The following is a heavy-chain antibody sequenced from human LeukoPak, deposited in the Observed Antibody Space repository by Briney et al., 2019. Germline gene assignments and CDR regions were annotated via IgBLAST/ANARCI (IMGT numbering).Heavy chain of an antibody. V-gene: IGHV4-39*01. CDR3: ARGYSYAHDAFDI. CDR1: GGSISSSSYY. CDR2: IYYSGST. Sequence: PSETLSLTCTVSGGSISSSSYYWGWIRQPPGKGLEWIGSIYYSGSTYYNPSLKSRVTISVDTSKNQFSLKLSSVTAADTAVYYCARGYSYAHDAFDIWGQGTMVTVSS. D-gene: IGHD5-18*01. J-gene: IGHJ3*02.